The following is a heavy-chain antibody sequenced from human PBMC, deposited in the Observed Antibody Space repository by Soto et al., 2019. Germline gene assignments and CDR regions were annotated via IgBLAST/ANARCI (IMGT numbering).Heavy chain of an antibody. J-gene: IGHJ2*01. CDR2: IDTTGGT. V-gene: IGHV3-13*04. D-gene: IGHD2-8*02. Sequence: EVQLVESGGGLVQPGGSLRLSCEASGFTFSGHDMHWVRQPTGGTLEWVSGIDTTGGTYYPGSVKGRFTISRENAKNSLYLQMNSLSVADTPVYYCARELAVPGYWYFDLWGRGTLVTVSS. CDR3: ARELAVPGYWYFDL. CDR1: GFTFSGHD.